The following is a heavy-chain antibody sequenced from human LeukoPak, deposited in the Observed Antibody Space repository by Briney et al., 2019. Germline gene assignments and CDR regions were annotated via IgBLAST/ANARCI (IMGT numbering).Heavy chain of an antibody. V-gene: IGHV3-48*03. CDR1: GFTFSSYE. J-gene: IGHJ6*04. Sequence: GGSLRLSCAASGFTFSSYEMNWVRQAPGKGLEWVSYISSSGSTIYYADSVKGRFTISSDNAKNSLYLQMNSLRAEDTAVYYCARLGWYYDILTGYSYYYYGMDVWGKGTTVTVSS. CDR2: ISSSGSTI. CDR3: ARLGWYYDILTGYSYYYYGMDV. D-gene: IGHD3-9*01.